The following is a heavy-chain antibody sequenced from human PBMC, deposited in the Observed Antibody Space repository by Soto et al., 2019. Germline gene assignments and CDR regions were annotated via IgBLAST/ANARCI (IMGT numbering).Heavy chain of an antibody. CDR1: GFTFSSYS. Sequence: EVQLVESGGGLVKPGGSLRLSCAASGFTFSSYSMNWVRQAPGKGLEWVSSISSSSDYIFYADSVKGRFTISRDNDKNSLYLQMNSLRAEDTAVYYWARSVPAAPFDLWGQGTMVIVSS. V-gene: IGHV3-21*01. D-gene: IGHD2-2*01. J-gene: IGHJ3*01. CDR2: ISSSSDYI. CDR3: ARSVPAAPFDL.